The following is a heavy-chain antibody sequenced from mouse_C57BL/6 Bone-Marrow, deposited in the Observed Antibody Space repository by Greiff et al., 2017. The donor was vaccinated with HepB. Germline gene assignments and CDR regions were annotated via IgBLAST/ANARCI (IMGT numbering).Heavy chain of an antibody. Sequence: QVQLKQPGAELVKPGASVKLSCKASGYTFTSYWMHWVKQRPGRGLEWIGRIDPNSGGTKYNEKFKSKATLTVDKPSSTAYMQLSSLTSEDSAVYYCARRGLITTVVATDAMDYWGQGTSVTVSS. D-gene: IGHD1-1*01. CDR3: ARRGLITTVVATDAMDY. CDR2: IDPNSGGT. CDR1: GYTFTSYW. J-gene: IGHJ4*01. V-gene: IGHV1-72*01.